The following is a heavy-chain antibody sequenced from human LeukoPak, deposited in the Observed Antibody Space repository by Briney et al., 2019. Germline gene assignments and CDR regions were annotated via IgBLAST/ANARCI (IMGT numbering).Heavy chain of an antibody. V-gene: IGHV3-30*17. Sequence: GRSLRLPCVGSGFTFSSYTIHWVRQAPGKGPQWVAVISSDGSNTYYADAVRGRFAITRDNSKNTVFLQMNSLRVEDTGVYFCVREGQLWSDLDSWGQGTLVIVPS. CDR1: GFTFSSYT. J-gene: IGHJ4*02. CDR3: VREGQLWSDLDS. D-gene: IGHD5-18*01. CDR2: ISSDGSNT.